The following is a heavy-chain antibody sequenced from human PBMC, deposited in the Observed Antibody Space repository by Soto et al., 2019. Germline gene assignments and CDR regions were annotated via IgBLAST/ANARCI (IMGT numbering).Heavy chain of an antibody. CDR2: ISNSGST. D-gene: IGHD5-18*01. CDR1: GGSVTSDEDY. J-gene: IGHJ4*02. CDR3: ATESGSTYGYFDH. V-gene: IGHV4-30-4*01. Sequence: SETLSLTCTVSGGSVTSDEDYWPWIRQSPGKGMEWIGYISNSGSTGYNPSLKTRLSMSVDRSKNQFTLRLTSVTAADTAVYFCATESGSTYGYFDHWGQGTQVTVSS.